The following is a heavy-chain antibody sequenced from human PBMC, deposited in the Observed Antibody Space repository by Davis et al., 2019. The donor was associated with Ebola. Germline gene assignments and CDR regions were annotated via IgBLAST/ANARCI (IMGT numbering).Heavy chain of an antibody. CDR2: IY. J-gene: IGHJ6*02. CDR3: ARGRRAGDYYYGMDV. CDR1: GGSISSSSYY. D-gene: IGHD6-19*01. V-gene: IGHV4-39*01. Sequence: SETLSLTCTVSGGSISSSSYYWGWIRQPPGKGLEWIGNIYYYNRSLKSRVTISVDTSKNQFSLKLSSVTAADTAVYYCARGRRAGDYYYGMDVWGQGTTVTVSS.